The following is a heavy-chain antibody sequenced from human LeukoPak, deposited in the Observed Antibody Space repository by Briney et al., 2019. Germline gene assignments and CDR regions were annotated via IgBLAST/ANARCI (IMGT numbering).Heavy chain of an antibody. CDR2: ISAYNGNT. V-gene: IGHV1-18*01. Sequence: ASVTVSCTASGYTFTSYGISWVRQAPGQGLEWMGWISAYNGNTNYAQKLQGRVTMTTDTSTSTAYMELRSLRSDDTAVYYCARRAYYYDSSGYPFDYWGQGTLVTVSS. D-gene: IGHD3-22*01. CDR1: GYTFTSYG. J-gene: IGHJ4*02. CDR3: ARRAYYYDSSGYPFDY.